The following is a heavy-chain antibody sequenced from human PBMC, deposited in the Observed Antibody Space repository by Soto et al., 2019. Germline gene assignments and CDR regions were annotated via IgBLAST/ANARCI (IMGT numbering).Heavy chain of an antibody. CDR2: MYYTGVT. CDR1: GGSVRSGNHF. V-gene: IGHV4-61*01. CDR3: ARGGEPLGYYGLDV. Sequence: RSLTCSVSGGSVRSGNHFWNWIRQPPGRGLEWLGYMYYTGVTNYNPSLKSRVSMSVDTSKNQFSLKLTSLTAADTAVYYCARGGEPLGYYGLDVWGQGTTVTVS. D-gene: IGHD3-10*01. J-gene: IGHJ6*02.